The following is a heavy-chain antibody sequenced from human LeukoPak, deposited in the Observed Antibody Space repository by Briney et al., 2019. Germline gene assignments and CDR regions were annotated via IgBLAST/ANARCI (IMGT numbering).Heavy chain of an antibody. J-gene: IGHJ4*02. CDR1: GGSISSYY. D-gene: IGHD3-16*01. CDR3: ARGVMFDY. Sequence: SETLSLTCTVSGGSISSYYWSWVRQPPGKGLEWIGYIYYSGSTNYTPSLKSRVTISVDTSKNQFSLKLSSVTAEDTAVYYCARGVMFDYWGQGTLVTVSS. V-gene: IGHV4-59*01. CDR2: IYYSGST.